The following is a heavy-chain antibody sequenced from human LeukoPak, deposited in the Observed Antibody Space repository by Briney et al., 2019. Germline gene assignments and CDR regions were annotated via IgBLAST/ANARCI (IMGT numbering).Heavy chain of an antibody. CDR2: ISWNSGSI. CDR1: GFTFDDYA. V-gene: IGHV3-9*01. J-gene: IGHJ4*02. CDR3: AKDSSGYGSGSYIYDY. D-gene: IGHD3-10*01. Sequence: GGSLRLSCAASGFTFDDYAMHWVRQAPGKGLEWVSGISWNSGSIGYADSVKGRFTISRDNAKNSLYLQMNSLRAEDTALYYCAKDSSGYGSGSYIYDYWGQGTLVTVSS.